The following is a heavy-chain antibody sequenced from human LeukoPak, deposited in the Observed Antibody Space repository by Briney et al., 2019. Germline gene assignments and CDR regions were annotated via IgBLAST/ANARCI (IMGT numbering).Heavy chain of an antibody. CDR1: GGSFRGYR. J-gene: IGHJ4*02. CDR3: VRVDNGGNYFDY. Sequence: SETLSLTCAVYGGSFRGYRWGWMRQSPGKGLEWIGEIEDDGTTNYNPSLKSRVTILVDTSKNQFSLRLSSVTAADTAVYYCVRVDNGGNYFDYWGQGTLVTVSS. D-gene: IGHD4-23*01. CDR2: IEDDGTT. V-gene: IGHV4-34*01.